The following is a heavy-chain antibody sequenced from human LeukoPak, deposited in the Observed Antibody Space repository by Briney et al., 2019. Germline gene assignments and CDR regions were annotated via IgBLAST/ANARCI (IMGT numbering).Heavy chain of an antibody. J-gene: IGHJ4*02. CDR2: ISYTGST. V-gene: IGHV4-59*08. Sequence: PSETLSLTCTVSGGSVNNYYWSWIRQPPGKGLEGIGYISYTGSTSYNPSLRSRVTISLDTSKNQISLRLSSVTAADTAVYYCGRHPPGGGYFDYWGQGALVTVSS. D-gene: IGHD3-16*01. CDR1: GGSVNNYY. CDR3: GRHPPGGGYFDY.